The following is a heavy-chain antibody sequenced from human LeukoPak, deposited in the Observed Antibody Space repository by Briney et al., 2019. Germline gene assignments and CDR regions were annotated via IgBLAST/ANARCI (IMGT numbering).Heavy chain of an antibody. Sequence: QPGGSLRLSCAASGLTVSSNYMTWVRQAPGKGLEWVSVLYAGGITFYADSVKGRFTISRDNAKNSLYLQMNSLRAEDTAVYYCARQYIATAGTGGDSWGQGTLVTVSS. J-gene: IGHJ4*02. D-gene: IGHD6-13*01. CDR1: GLTVSSNY. CDR3: ARQYIATAGTGGDS. V-gene: IGHV3-53*01. CDR2: LYAGGIT.